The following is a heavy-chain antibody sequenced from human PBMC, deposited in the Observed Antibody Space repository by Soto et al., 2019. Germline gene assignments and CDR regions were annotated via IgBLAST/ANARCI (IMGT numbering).Heavy chain of an antibody. Sequence: GGSLRLSCAASGFSFSSYGMHWVRQAPGKGLEWVAVISYDGSNKYYADSVKGRFTISRDNSKNTLYLQMNSLRAEDTAVYYCAKSNEKWWYQGAFDIWGQGTMVTVSS. CDR3: AKSNEKWWYQGAFDI. J-gene: IGHJ3*02. CDR2: ISYDGSNK. V-gene: IGHV3-30*18. D-gene: IGHD2-15*01. CDR1: GFSFSSYG.